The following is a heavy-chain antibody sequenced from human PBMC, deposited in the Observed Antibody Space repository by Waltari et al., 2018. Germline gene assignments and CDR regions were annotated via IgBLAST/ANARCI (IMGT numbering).Heavy chain of an antibody. CDR1: GGSFSGYY. Sequence: QVQLQQWGAGLLKPSETLSLTCAVYGGSFSGYYWSWIRQPPGKGLEWIGEINHSGSTNYNPSLKSRVTISVDTSKNQFSLKRSSVTAADTAVYYCAREAGYSSPHGNGMDVWGQGTTVTVSS. J-gene: IGHJ6*02. CDR3: AREAGYSSPHGNGMDV. V-gene: IGHV4-34*01. CDR2: INHSGST. D-gene: IGHD6-13*01.